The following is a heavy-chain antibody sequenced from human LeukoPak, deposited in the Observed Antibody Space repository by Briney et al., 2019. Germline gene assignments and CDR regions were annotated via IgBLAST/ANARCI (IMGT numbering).Heavy chain of an antibody. J-gene: IGHJ3*02. CDR2: VSSSGSTI. CDR1: GFTFRDHS. V-gene: IGHV3-48*04. D-gene: IGHD6-13*01. CDR3: AREKGTYSSSWYQSPADDAFDI. Sequence: SGGSLSLSCAGSGFTFRDHSINWVRQAPGKGLEWVSYVSSSGSTIYYADSVKGRFTISRDNAKNSLYLQMNSLRAEDTAVYYCAREKGTYSSSWYQSPADDAFDIWGQGTMVTVSS.